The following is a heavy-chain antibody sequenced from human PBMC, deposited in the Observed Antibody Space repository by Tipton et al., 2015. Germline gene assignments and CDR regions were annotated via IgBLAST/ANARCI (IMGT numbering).Heavy chain of an antibody. D-gene: IGHD5-24*01. CDR2: ISYTDGA. CDR1: GGSVTGSYY. V-gene: IGHV4-61*01. J-gene: IGHJ6*02. Sequence: TLSLTCTVSGGSVTGSYYWSWIRQPPGKGLEWIGYISYTDGAHYNPALKSRVTISVDTSKNQFSLTLNSVAAADTAVYYCARDLEHGMDVWGHGTTVTVSS. CDR3: ARDLEHGMDV.